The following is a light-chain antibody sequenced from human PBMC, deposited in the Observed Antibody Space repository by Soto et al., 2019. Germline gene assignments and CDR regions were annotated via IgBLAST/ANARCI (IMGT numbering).Light chain of an antibody. CDR2: DSS. CDR1: QSVGSS. CDR3: QQRNDWPLT. Sequence: EIVLPQSPATLSLSPGERAPLSCRASQSVGSSLAWYQQKPGQAPRLLINDSSNRATGIPARFSGSGSGTDFTLTISSLEPEDFAVYYCQQRNDWPLTVGGGNKVDIK. V-gene: IGKV3-11*01. J-gene: IGKJ4*01.